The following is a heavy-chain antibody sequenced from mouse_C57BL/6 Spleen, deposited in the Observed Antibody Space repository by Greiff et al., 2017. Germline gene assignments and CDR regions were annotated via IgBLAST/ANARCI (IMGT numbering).Heavy chain of an antibody. CDR2: IYPGSGST. J-gene: IGHJ2*01. V-gene: IGHV1-55*01. Sequence: QVQLQQPGAELVKPGASVKMSCKASGYTFTSYWITWVKQRPGQGLEWIGDIYPGSGSTNYNEKFKSKATLTVDTSSSTAYMQLSSLTSEDASVYYCARSGLFRNFDYWGQGTTLTVSS. CDR1: GYTFTSYW. CDR3: ARSGLFRNFDY.